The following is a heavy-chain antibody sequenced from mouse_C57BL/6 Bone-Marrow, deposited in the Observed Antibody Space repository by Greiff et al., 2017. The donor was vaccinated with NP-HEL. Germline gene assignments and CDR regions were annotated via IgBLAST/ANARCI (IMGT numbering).Heavy chain of an antibody. J-gene: IGHJ2*01. Sequence: EVQLVESGGGLVKPGGSLKLSCAASGFTFSSYAMSWVRQTPEKRLEWVATICDGGSYTYYPDNVKGRFTFSRDNAKNNQYLKMDHQEAEDTAMYYCARGDGYWGQGTTLTVSS. V-gene: IGHV5-4*01. CDR3: ARGDGY. CDR1: GFTFSSYA. CDR2: ICDGGSYT.